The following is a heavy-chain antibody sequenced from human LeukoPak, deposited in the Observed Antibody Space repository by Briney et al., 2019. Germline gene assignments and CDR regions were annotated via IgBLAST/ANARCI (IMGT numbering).Heavy chain of an antibody. CDR2: ISGSGGST. CDR1: GFTFSSYA. V-gene: IGHV3-23*01. Sequence: HTGGSLRLSCAASGFTFSSYAMSWVRQAPGKGLEWVSAISGSGGSTYYADSVKGRFTISRDNSKNTLYLQMNSLRAEDTAVYYCAKGLKSGYTYGPFDYWGQGTLVTVSS. CDR3: AKGLKSGYTYGPFDY. J-gene: IGHJ4*02. D-gene: IGHD5-18*01.